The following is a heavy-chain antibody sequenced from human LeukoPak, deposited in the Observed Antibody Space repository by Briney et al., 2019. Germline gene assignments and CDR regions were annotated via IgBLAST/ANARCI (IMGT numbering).Heavy chain of an antibody. CDR3: ARAHGSPSVRLFDY. Sequence: SQTLSLTCAVYGGSFSGYYWSWIRQPPGKGLEWIGEINHSGSTNYNPSLKSRVTISVDTSKNQFSLKLSSVTAADTAVYYCARAHGSPSVRLFDYWGQGTLVTVSS. V-gene: IGHV4-34*09. D-gene: IGHD3-10*01. J-gene: IGHJ4*02. CDR1: GGSFSGYY. CDR2: INHSGST.